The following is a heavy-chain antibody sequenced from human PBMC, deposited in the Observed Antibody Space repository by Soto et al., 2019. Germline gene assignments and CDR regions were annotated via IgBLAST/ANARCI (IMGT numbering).Heavy chain of an antibody. CDR1: GFTFNNYA. D-gene: IGHD6-13*01. Sequence: GGSLRLSCEASGFTFNNYAIAWVRQAPGKGLEWVSGITSSGAAYYADSVKGRFTISRDNAKNSLYLQMNSLRDEDTAVYYCARERWSSSWYKAFDIWGQGTMVTVSS. V-gene: IGHV3-23*01. J-gene: IGHJ3*02. CDR3: ARERWSSSWYKAFDI. CDR2: ITSSGAA.